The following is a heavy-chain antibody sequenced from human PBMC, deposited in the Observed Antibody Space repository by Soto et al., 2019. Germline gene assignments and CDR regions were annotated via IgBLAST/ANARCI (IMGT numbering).Heavy chain of an antibody. CDR3: AKDRQQWLARAEYFQH. Sequence: PGXSLRLSCAASGFTFSSYAISWVVQAPGKGLEWVSAISGSGGSTYYADSVKGRFTISRDNSKNTLYLQMNSLRAEDTAVYYCAKDRQQWLARAEYFQHWGQGTLVTV. J-gene: IGHJ1*01. CDR2: ISGSGGST. D-gene: IGHD6-19*01. CDR1: GFTFSSYA. V-gene: IGHV3-23*01.